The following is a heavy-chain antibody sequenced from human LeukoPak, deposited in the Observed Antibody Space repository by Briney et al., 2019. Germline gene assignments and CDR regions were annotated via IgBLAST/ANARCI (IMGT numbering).Heavy chain of an antibody. J-gene: IGHJ3*02. D-gene: IGHD3-10*01. CDR1: GFTFSDYH. V-gene: IGHV3-11*05. CDR2: ISSSSSST. CDR3: ARVPGKYAFDI. Sequence: GGSLRLSCAASGFTFSDYHMSWIRQAPGKGLEWVAYISSSSSSTNYADSVKGRFTISRDNAKNSLYLQMNSLRAEDTAVYYCARVPGKYAFDIWGQGTMVTVSA.